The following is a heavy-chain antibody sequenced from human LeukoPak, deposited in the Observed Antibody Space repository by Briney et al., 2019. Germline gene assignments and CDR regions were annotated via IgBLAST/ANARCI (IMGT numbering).Heavy chain of an antibody. V-gene: IGHV3-48*03. Sequence: GGSLRLSCAASGFTFSSYEMNWVRQAPGKGLEWVSYISSSGSTIYYADSVKGRFTISRDNAKNSLYLQMNSLRAEDTAVYYCASNLGYCSSTSCYYWFDPWGQGTLVTVSS. J-gene: IGHJ5*02. CDR3: ASNLGYCSSTSCYYWFDP. CDR1: GFTFSSYE. CDR2: ISSSGSTI. D-gene: IGHD2-2*03.